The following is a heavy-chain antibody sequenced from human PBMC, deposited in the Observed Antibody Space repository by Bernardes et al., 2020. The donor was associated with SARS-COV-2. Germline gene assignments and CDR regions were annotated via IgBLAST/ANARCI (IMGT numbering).Heavy chain of an antibody. V-gene: IGHV3-74*01. CDR1: GFTFSHYW. CDR2: INSDGGIT. CDR3: VRGPSGGYGRFEY. Sequence: GGCLRRSCAASGFTFSHYWMHWVRPAPGKGLVWVSRINSDGGITSYGDSVKGRFTTSRDNAKNTLYLQMNSLRAEDTAVYYCVRGPSGGYGRFEYWGQGALVTVSS. J-gene: IGHJ4*02. D-gene: IGHD5-12*01.